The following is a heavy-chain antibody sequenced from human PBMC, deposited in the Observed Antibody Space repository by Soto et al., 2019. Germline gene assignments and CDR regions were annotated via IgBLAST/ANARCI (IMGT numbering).Heavy chain of an antibody. CDR1: GFTFSSYG. CDR3: ARVRKVENTAMDPPDYYYYGMDV. Sequence: PGGSLRLSCAASGFTFSSYGMHWVRQAPGKGLEWVAVIWYDGSNKYYADSVKGRFTISRDNSKNTLYLQMNSLRAEDTAVYYCARVRKVENTAMDPPDYYYYGMDVWGQGTTVTVSS. D-gene: IGHD5-18*01. V-gene: IGHV3-33*01. J-gene: IGHJ6*02. CDR2: IWYDGSNK.